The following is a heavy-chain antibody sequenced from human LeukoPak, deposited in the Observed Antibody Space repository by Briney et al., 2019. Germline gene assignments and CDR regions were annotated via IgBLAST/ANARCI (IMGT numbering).Heavy chain of an antibody. CDR2: ISGSGDST. V-gene: IGHV3-23*01. Sequence: GGSLRLSCAASGFTFSSYAMSWVRQAPGKGLEWVSAISGSGDSTYYADSVKGRFTISRDNSKNTLYLQMNSLRAEDTAVYYCAKVLADYYYDSSGYYQYWGQGTLVTVSS. D-gene: IGHD3-22*01. J-gene: IGHJ4*02. CDR1: GFTFSSYA. CDR3: AKVLADYYYDSSGYYQY.